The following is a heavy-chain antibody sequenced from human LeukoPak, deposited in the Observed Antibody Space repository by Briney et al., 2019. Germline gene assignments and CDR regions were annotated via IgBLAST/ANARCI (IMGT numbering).Heavy chain of an antibody. D-gene: IGHD3-22*01. CDR3: AKEVYYFDTSGLYSFAFDI. Sequence: SGGSLGLSCAATGVTFSDVDMTGIRQAPGKGLEWISYISSTSGFTNYAESVKGRFTISRDNSKNTLYLQMNSLRVEDTAVYYCAKEVYYFDTSGLYSFAFDIWGQGTMVTVPS. CDR1: GVTFSDVD. V-gene: IGHV3-11*05. CDR2: ISSTSGFT. J-gene: IGHJ3*02.